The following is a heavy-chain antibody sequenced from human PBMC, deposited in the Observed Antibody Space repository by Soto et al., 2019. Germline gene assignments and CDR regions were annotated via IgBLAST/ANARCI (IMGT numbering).Heavy chain of an antibody. D-gene: IGHD5-18*01. CDR2: ISYDGSNK. J-gene: IGHJ5*02. V-gene: IGHV3-30*03. Sequence: PGGSLRLSCAASGFTFSSYGMHWVRQAPGKGLEWVAVISYDGSNKYYADSVKGRFTISRDNAQNSLYLHMNSLRAEDTAVYYCARVRTRGYSSTTLNWFDPWGQGTLVTVSS. CDR1: GFTFSSYG. CDR3: ARVRTRGYSSTTLNWFDP.